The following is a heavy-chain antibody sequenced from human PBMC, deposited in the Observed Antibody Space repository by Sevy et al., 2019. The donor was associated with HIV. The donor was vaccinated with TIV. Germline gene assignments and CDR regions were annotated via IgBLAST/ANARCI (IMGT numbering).Heavy chain of an antibody. CDR3: ARAYCSGGRCYSLAY. Sequence: ASVKVSCKTSGYTFTNYRIFWVRQAPRQGPETMGWISPHNRDTRYAQKFQGRVTLITDTSTTTAYMELRSLRSDDTALYYCARAYCSGGRCYSLAYWGQGTLVTVSS. CDR2: ISPHNRDT. V-gene: IGHV1-18*01. CDR1: GYTFTNYR. D-gene: IGHD2-15*01. J-gene: IGHJ4*02.